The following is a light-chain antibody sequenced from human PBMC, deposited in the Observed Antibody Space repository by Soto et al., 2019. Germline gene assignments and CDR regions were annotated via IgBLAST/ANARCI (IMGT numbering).Light chain of an antibody. CDR1: QSVDSL. Sequence: EVVLTQSPATLSVSPWETATLSCKTSQSVDSLLAWYQQKPGQTPRLLIYRASTRTTGIPARFSGSGSGTEFTLTINSLQSEDFAVYYCQQYNNWPITFGQGTRLEI. V-gene: IGKV3-15*01. J-gene: IGKJ5*01. CDR3: QQYNNWPIT. CDR2: RAS.